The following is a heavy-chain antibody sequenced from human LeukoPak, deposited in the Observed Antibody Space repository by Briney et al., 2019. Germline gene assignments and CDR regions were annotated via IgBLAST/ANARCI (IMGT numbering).Heavy chain of an antibody. CDR3: ARDLPRIAAAGDY. Sequence: ASVKVSCQASGYTFTGYYMHWVRQAPGQGLEWMGWINPNSGGTNYAQKFQGRVTMTRDTSISTAYMELSRLRSDDTAVYYCARDLPRIAAAGDYWGQGTLVTVSS. CDR2: INPNSGGT. V-gene: IGHV1-2*02. J-gene: IGHJ4*02. D-gene: IGHD6-13*01. CDR1: GYTFTGYY.